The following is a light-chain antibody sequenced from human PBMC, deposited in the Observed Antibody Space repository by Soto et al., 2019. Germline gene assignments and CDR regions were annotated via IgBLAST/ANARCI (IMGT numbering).Light chain of an antibody. V-gene: IGKV3-20*01. CDR3: QHYGSSPGT. CDR2: GAS. CDR1: QNITSSH. Sequence: EIVLTQSPGPLSLSPGERATLSCRASQNITSSHLAWDQQNPGQAPRLLIYGASSRATGIPDRFSGSGSGIDFTLTISRLEPEDFAVYDCQHYGSSPGTFGQGTKVEIK. J-gene: IGKJ2*01.